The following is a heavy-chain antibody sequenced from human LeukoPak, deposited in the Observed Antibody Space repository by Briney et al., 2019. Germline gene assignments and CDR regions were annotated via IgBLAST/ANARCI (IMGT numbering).Heavy chain of an antibody. CDR1: GFTFSSYA. CDR2: ISYDGSTE. CDR3: ARDRTMVRGVDY. D-gene: IGHD3-10*01. Sequence: GGSLRLSCAASGFTFSSYAMHWVRQAPGKGLEWVAVISYDGSTEDCADSVKGRFTISRDNSKNTLYLQMNSLRAEDTAVYYCARDRTMVRGVDYWGQGTLVTVSS. V-gene: IGHV3-30-3*01. J-gene: IGHJ4*02.